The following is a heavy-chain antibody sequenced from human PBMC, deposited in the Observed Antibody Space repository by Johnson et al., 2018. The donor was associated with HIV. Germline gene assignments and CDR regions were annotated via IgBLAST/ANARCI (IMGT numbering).Heavy chain of an antibody. D-gene: IGHD5-24*01. V-gene: IGHV3-20*04. CDR2: IHWNGGST. CDR1: GFTFDDYG. CDR3: ARDAYNSDACDI. Sequence: VPLVESGGRVVRPGESLRLSCAASGFTFDDYGMSWVRQAPGNGLEWVSGIHWNGGSTGYADSVMGRFTISRDKAKNSLYLQMNSLRAEDTALYYCARDAYNSDACDIWGQGTMVTVSS. J-gene: IGHJ3*02.